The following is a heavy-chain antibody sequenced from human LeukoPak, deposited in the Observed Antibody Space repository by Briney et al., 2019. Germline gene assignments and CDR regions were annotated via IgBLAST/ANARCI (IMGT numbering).Heavy chain of an antibody. J-gene: IGHJ4*02. Sequence: GESLKISCKGSGYSFTSYWIGWVRQMPGKGLEWMGITYPGDSDTRYSPSFQGQVTISADKSISTAYLQWSSLKASDTAMYYCARLNRDVYYDSSGYPPYFDYWGQGTLVTVSS. CDR3: ARLNRDVYYDSSGYPPYFDY. CDR2: TYPGDSDT. D-gene: IGHD3-22*01. V-gene: IGHV5-51*01. CDR1: GYSFTSYW.